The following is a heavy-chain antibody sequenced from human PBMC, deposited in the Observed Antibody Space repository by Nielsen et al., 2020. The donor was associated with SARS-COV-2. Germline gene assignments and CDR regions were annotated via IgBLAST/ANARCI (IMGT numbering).Heavy chain of an antibody. CDR3: ARDSWDSLRYFVH. D-gene: IGHD3-22*01. Sequence: GESLRLSCTGSGFTFSDYSMNWVRQAPGKGLEWVASISGDSNYIFYSELVKGRFTMSRDNGKNSLYLQMNTLRSEDTALYYCARDSWDSLRYFVHWGQGAQVTVSS. J-gene: IGHJ4*02. CDR1: GFTFSDYS. CDR2: ISGDSNYI. V-gene: IGHV3-21*01.